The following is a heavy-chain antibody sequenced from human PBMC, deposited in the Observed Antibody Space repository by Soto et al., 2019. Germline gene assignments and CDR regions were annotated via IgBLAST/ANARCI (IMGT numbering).Heavy chain of an antibody. CDR3: ARDGSIAARLVGMDV. D-gene: IGHD6-6*01. CDR2: IYSGGST. V-gene: IGHV3-53*01. J-gene: IGHJ6*02. CDR1: GFTFSSNY. Sequence: GSLSLSCAASGFTFSSNYMSWVRQAPGKGLEWVSVIYSGGSTYYADSVKGRFTISRDNSKNTLYLQMNSLRAEDTAVYYCARDGSIAARLVGMDVWGQGTTVTVSS.